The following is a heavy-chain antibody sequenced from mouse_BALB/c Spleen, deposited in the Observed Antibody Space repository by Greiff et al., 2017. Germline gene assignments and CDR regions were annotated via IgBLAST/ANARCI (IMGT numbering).Heavy chain of an antibody. J-gene: IGHJ3*01. Sequence: EVKLMESGGGLVQPGGSMKLSCVASGFTFSNYWMNWVRQSPEKGLEWVAEIRLKSNNYATHYAESVKGRFTISRDDSKSSVYLQMNNLRAEDTGIYYCTRRRGDYDGFAYWGQGTLVTVSA. D-gene: IGHD2-4*01. CDR3: TRRRGDYDGFAY. CDR1: GFTFSNYW. CDR2: IRLKSNNYAT. V-gene: IGHV6-6*02.